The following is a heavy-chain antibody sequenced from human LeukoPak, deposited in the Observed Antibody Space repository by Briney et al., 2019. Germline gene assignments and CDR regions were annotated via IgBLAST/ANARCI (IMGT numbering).Heavy chain of an antibody. D-gene: IGHD2-15*01. Sequence: PGGSLRLSCAASGFTFSSYAMHWVRQAPGKGLEWVAVISYDGSNKYYADSVKGRFTISRDNSKNTLYLQMNSLRAEDTAVYYCANHPGGYCSGGSCYTFDYWGQGTLVTVSS. V-gene: IGHV3-30-3*01. CDR3: ANHPGGYCSGGSCYTFDY. J-gene: IGHJ4*02. CDR2: ISYDGSNK. CDR1: GFTFSSYA.